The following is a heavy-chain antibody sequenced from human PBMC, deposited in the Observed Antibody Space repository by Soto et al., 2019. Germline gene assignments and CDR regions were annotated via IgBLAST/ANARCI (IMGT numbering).Heavy chain of an antibody. V-gene: IGHV1-69*01. J-gene: IGHJ4*02. D-gene: IGHD3-3*02. CDR3: ARAFASNKYYFDS. Sequence: QVQLVQSGAEVKKPGSSVKVSCKTSGGTFNSYIITWVRQAPGQGLEWMGGIIPIFGSADYAQKLRGRVTITADESTSTAYMELSSLRSEDTAVYYCARAFASNKYYFDSWGQGTQVTVSS. CDR1: GGTFNSYI. CDR2: IIPIFGSA.